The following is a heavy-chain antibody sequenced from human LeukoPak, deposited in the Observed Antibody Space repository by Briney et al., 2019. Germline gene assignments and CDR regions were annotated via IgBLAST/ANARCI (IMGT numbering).Heavy chain of an antibody. Sequence: GGSLRLSCAASGFTFSNYAMSWVRQAPGKRLEWVSAISGSGGSTYYADSVKGRFTISRDNSKNTLYLQMNSLRAEDTAVYYCAKTAGKGFFSTPNYWGQGTLVTVSS. CDR2: ISGSGGST. J-gene: IGHJ4*02. CDR1: GFTFSNYA. V-gene: IGHV3-23*01. CDR3: AKTAGKGFFSTPNY. D-gene: IGHD3-3*01.